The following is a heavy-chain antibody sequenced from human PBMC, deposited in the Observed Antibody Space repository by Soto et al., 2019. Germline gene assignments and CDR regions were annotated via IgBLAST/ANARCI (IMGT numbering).Heavy chain of an antibody. CDR1: GYTFTSYG. CDR3: ARSYCISTSCYSPLNY. D-gene: IGHD2-2*01. Sequence: ASVKVSCKASGYTFTSYGISWVRQAPGQGLERMGWISAYNGNTNYAQKLQGRVTMTTDTSTSTAYMELRSLRSDDTAVYYCARSYCISTSCYSPLNYWGQGTLVTVSS. CDR2: ISAYNGNT. V-gene: IGHV1-18*01. J-gene: IGHJ4*02.